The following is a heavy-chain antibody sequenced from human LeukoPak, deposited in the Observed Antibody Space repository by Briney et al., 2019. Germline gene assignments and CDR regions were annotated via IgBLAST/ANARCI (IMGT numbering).Heavy chain of an antibody. CDR3: AKVKYYYDSSGYFPDAFDI. J-gene: IGHJ3*02. Sequence: GGSLRLSCAASGFTFSSYAMSCVRQAPGKGLEWVSAISGSGGSTYYADSVKGRFTISRDNSNNTLYLQMNSLRAEDTAVYYCAKVKYYYDSSGYFPDAFDIWGQGTMVTVSS. CDR1: GFTFSSYA. D-gene: IGHD3-22*01. CDR2: ISGSGGST. V-gene: IGHV3-23*01.